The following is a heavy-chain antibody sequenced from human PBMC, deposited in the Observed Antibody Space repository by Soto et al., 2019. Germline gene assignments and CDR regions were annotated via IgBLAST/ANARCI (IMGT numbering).Heavy chain of an antibody. V-gene: IGHV1-69*12. CDR2: IIPIFGTA. Sequence: QVQLVQSGAEVKKPGSSVKVSCKASGGTFSSYAISWVRQAPGQGLEWMGVIIPIFGTANYAQKFQGRVTITADESTSTAYRELSSLRAEDTAVYYCARGLGSSGLGWFDPWGQGTLVTVSS. J-gene: IGHJ5*02. CDR1: GGTFSSYA. D-gene: IGHD6-19*01. CDR3: ARGLGSSGLGWFDP.